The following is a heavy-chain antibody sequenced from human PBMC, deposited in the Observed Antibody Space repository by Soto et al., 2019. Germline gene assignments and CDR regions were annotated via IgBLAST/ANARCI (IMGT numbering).Heavy chain of an antibody. V-gene: IGHV3-23*01. CDR2: VSGNGDVT. D-gene: IGHD4-17*01. CDR1: GFTFSDFA. CDR3: AKNGIQTVTFDC. J-gene: IGHJ4*01. Sequence: EVQLSESGGGLAQPGGSLRLSCEGSGFTFSDFAISWVRQAPGKGLEWVSVVSGNGDVTRYADSVKGRFATSRDNSKNTMLLQMNSLTAEDTAIYYCAKNGIQTVTFDCWGRGTLVTVSS.